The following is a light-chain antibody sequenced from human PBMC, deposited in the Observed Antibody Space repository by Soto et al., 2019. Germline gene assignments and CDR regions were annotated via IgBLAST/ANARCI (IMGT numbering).Light chain of an antibody. CDR2: AAS. CDR3: QQYYNSVLT. J-gene: IGKJ4*01. CDR1: QSISNF. V-gene: IGKV1-39*01. Sequence: DIQMTQSPCSLSASLGDRVTITCRASQSISNFLNWFQHKPGKAPKVLISAASTLQSGVPSRFSGSVSGTDFTLTISSLQPEDSASYYCQQYYNSVLTFGGGTKVDI.